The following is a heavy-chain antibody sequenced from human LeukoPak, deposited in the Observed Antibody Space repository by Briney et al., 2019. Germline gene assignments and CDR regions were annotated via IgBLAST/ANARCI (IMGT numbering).Heavy chain of an antibody. D-gene: IGHD1-26*01. CDR1: GGSISSSNW. CDR3: ARLRRVGATPFDY. Sequence: SETLSLTCAVSGGSISSSNWWSWVRQPPGKGLEWIGEINHSGSTNYNPSLKSRVTISVDTSKNQFSLKLSSVTAADTAVYYCARLRRVGATPFDYWGQGTLVTVSS. J-gene: IGHJ4*02. CDR2: INHSGST. V-gene: IGHV4-4*02.